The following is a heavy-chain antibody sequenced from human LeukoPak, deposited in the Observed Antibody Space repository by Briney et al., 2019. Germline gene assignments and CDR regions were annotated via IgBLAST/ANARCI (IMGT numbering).Heavy chain of an antibody. CDR1: GGSISSYY. D-gene: IGHD4-17*01. J-gene: IGHJ4*02. Sequence: SETLSLTCTVSGGSISSYYWSWIRQPPGKGLEWIGYIYYSGSTNYNPSLKSRVTISVDTSKNQFSLKLSSVTAADTAVYYCARHHDYGDYVEYWGQGTLVTVSS. CDR2: IYYSGST. V-gene: IGHV4-59*08. CDR3: ARHHDYGDYVEY.